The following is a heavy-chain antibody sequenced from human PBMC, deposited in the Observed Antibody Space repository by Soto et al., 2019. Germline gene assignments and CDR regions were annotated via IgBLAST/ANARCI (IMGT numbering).Heavy chain of an antibody. CDR1: GFTFSDYW. V-gene: IGHV3-7*04. D-gene: IGHD2-21*01. Sequence: EVHLVESGGGLVQPGGSLRLSCAASGFTFSDYWMTWVRQAPGKGLEGVANMNPDGSEKYYVDSVKGRFTISRDNAKNSRYLQMNSLRGEDTAVYYCTRDLNHDCGPWGQGTHVIVSS. CDR3: TRDLNHDCGP. CDR2: MNPDGSEK. J-gene: IGHJ5*02.